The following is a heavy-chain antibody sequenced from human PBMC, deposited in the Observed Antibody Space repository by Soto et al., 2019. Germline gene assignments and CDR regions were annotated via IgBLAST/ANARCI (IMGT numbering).Heavy chain of an antibody. D-gene: IGHD3-10*01. CDR2: INHSGST. J-gene: IGHJ5*02. V-gene: IGHV4-34*01. Sequence: PSETLSLTCAVYGGSFSGYYWSWIRQPPGKGLEWIGEINHSGSTNYNPSLKSRVTISVDTSKNQFSLKLSSVTAADTAVYYCASERHYYGSGNSPWFDPWGQGTLVTVSS. CDR1: GGSFSGYY. CDR3: ASERHYYGSGNSPWFDP.